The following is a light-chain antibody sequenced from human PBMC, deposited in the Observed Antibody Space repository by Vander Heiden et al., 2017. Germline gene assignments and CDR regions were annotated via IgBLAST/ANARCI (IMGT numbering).Light chain of an antibody. CDR1: EDITIY. Sequence: DIQMTQSPSSLSASVGDRVTITRQASEDITIYLNWYQQKPGKAPQLLIYDTSNLETGVSSRFSGSGSGTYFTFTISSLQPEDIATYYCHQYDNLPYTFGQGTKLGIK. J-gene: IGKJ2*01. CDR2: DTS. V-gene: IGKV1-33*01. CDR3: HQYDNLPYT.